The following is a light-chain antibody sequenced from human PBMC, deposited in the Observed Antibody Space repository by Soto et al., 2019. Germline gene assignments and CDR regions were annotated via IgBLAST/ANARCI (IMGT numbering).Light chain of an antibody. J-gene: IGKJ1*01. Sequence: EIVLTQSPGTLSLSPGDRVTLSCRASEPVSRNFLAWYQQKPGQAPRLLIYGASSRAAGVPDRFSGAGSGTDFTITISRLEPEDFGMYYCQQYGDSPRTFGQGTKVAI. CDR1: EPVSRNF. V-gene: IGKV3-20*01. CDR2: GAS. CDR3: QQYGDSPRT.